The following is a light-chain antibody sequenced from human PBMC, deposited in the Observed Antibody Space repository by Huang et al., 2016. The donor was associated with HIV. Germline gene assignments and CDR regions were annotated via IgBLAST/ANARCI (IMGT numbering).Light chain of an antibody. Sequence: IQMTQSPSSLSASVGDRVTISCQASQDIRNYLNWYQQKPGNAPTLRIYSASNLEAGVPSRFSGNGSGTDFTFTISSLQSEDIATYYCQQYDNLYTFGQGTKLEIK. J-gene: IGKJ2*01. V-gene: IGKV1-33*01. CDR1: QDIRNY. CDR2: SAS. CDR3: QQYDNLYT.